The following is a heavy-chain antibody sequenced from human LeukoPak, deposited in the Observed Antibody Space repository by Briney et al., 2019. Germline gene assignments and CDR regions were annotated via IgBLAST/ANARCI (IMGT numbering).Heavy chain of an antibody. CDR2: IRYDGSNK. J-gene: IGHJ5*01. Sequence: GGSLRLSCATSGFTFSSYGMHWVRQAPGKGLEWVAFIRYDGSNKYYADSVKGRFTISRDNSKNTLYLQMNSLRAEDTAVYYCARESSSWYECWGQGTLVTVSS. V-gene: IGHV3-30*02. CDR3: ARESSSWYEC. D-gene: IGHD6-13*01. CDR1: GFTFSSYG.